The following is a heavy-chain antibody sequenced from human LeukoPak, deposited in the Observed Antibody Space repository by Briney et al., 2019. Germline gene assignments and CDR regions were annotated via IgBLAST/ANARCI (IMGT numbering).Heavy chain of an antibody. CDR2: IKQDGSEK. V-gene: IGHV3-7*03. D-gene: IGHD2-2*02. CDR3: AREYIVVVPAAIPGAPYYGMDV. Sequence: GGSLRLSCAASGFTFSSYWMSWVRQAPGKGLEWVANIKQDGSEKYYVDSVKGRFTISRDNAKNSLYLQMNSLRAEDTAVYYCAREYIVVVPAAIPGAPYYGMDVWGQGTTVTVSS. CDR1: GFTFSSYW. J-gene: IGHJ6*02.